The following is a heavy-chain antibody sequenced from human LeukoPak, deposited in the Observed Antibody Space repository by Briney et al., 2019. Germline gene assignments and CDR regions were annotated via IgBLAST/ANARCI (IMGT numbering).Heavy chain of an antibody. Sequence: SVKVSCKASGYTFSSYGISWVRQAPGQGLEWMGGIIPIFGTANYAQKFQGRVTITTDESTSTAYMELSSLRSEDTAVYYCASWMTTVPYFDYWGQGTLVTVSS. CDR2: IIPIFGTA. CDR3: ASWMTTVPYFDY. V-gene: IGHV1-69*05. D-gene: IGHD4-11*01. CDR1: GYTFSSYG. J-gene: IGHJ4*02.